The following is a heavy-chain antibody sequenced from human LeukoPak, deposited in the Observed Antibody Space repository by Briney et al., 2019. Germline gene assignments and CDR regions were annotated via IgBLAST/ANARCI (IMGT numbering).Heavy chain of an antibody. CDR2: ISTTGGTI. Sequence: GGSLRLSCAASGFTFSGYEMNWVRQAPGKGLEWISYISTTGGTIYYADSVKGRFTISRDNAKNSLFLQMNSLRADDTAVYYCATGDDYGDSLFYYWGQGTLVTVSS. D-gene: IGHD4-17*01. V-gene: IGHV3-48*03. J-gene: IGHJ4*02. CDR3: ATGDDYGDSLFYY. CDR1: GFTFSGYE.